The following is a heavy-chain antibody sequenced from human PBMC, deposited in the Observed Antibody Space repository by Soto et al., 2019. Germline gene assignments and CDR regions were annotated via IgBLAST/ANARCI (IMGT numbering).Heavy chain of an antibody. J-gene: IGHJ6*02. V-gene: IGHV1-69*12. D-gene: IGHD1-7*01. Sequence: QVQLVQSGAEVKKPGSSVKVSCKASGGTLSSSACSWVLQAPGQGREWMGGLMPIFRTADYAQKFQGRVTMTADESKSTAYMERSSLRTEDTGVNYWAGEIDRHQLGGNYCSKMDVWAQRTTVTASS. CDR2: LMPIFRTA. CDR3: AGEIDRHQLGGNYCSKMDV. CDR1: GGTLSSSA.